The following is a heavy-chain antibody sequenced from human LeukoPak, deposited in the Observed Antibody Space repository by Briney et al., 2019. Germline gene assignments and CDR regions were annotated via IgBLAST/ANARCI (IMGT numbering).Heavy chain of an antibody. CDR3: ARGLHGSGTGDY. J-gene: IGHJ4*02. D-gene: IGHD3-10*01. V-gene: IGHV3-66*01. CDR1: GFTVSNNY. Sequence: GGSLRLSCAASGFTVSNNYMSWVRQAPGKGLEWVSVIYSGGSTYYADSVKGRFTISRDNSKNTVDPQMNSLRAEDTAVYFCARGLHGSGTGDYWGLGTLVTVSS. CDR2: IYSGGST.